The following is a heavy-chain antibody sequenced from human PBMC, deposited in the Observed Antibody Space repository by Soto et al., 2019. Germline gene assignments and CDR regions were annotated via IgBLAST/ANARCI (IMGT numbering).Heavy chain of an antibody. J-gene: IGHJ4*02. Sequence: EVQLVESGGGLVQPGGSLRLSCAASGFTFSSYWMSWVRQAPGKGLEWVANIKQDGSEKYYVDSVKGRFTISRDNAKNSLYLQMHSLRAEDTAVYYCARDRGDYVWGSYRSGYFDYWGQGTLVTVSS. CDR2: IKQDGSEK. CDR1: GFTFSSYW. D-gene: IGHD3-16*02. V-gene: IGHV3-7*01. CDR3: ARDRGDYVWGSYRSGYFDY.